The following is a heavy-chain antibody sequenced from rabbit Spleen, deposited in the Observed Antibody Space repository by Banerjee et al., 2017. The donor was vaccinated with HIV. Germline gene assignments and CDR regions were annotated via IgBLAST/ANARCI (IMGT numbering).Heavy chain of an antibody. J-gene: IGHJ4*01. CDR1: GFTLNNYW. V-gene: IGHV1S7*01. D-gene: IGHD2-1*01. CDR3: VRDLGYDDYSEKGYFNL. CDR2: IDPIFGTT. Sequence: QLKETGGGLVQPGGSLKLSCKASGFTLNNYWMSWVRQAPGKGLEWIGYIDPIFGTTHYANWVNGRFTISSDNAQNTLYLQLNSLTAADTATYFCVRDLGYDDYSEKGYFNLWGQGTLVTVS.